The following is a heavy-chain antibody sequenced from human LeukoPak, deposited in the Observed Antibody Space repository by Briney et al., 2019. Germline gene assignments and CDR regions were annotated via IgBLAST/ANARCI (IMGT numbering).Heavy chain of an antibody. CDR2: IHYSGNT. J-gene: IGHJ4*02. CDR3: ARLYGNYQNYFDY. Sequence: SETLSLTCTVSGGSISNYYWNWIRQPPGKGLEWIGYIHYSGNTNYNPSLKSRVTISVDTSKNQFSLKLRSVTAADTAVYYCARLYGNYQNYFDYWGQGTLVTVSS. CDR1: GGSISNYY. V-gene: IGHV4-59*12. D-gene: IGHD1-7*01.